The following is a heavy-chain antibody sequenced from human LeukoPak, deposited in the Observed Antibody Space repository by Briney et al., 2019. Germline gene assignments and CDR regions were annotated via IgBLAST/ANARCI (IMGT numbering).Heavy chain of an antibody. CDR3: ASNLHYYDSSGYYSNWFDP. J-gene: IGHJ5*02. CDR1: GGSISSYY. CDR2: IYYSGST. V-gene: IGHV4-59*01. D-gene: IGHD3-22*01. Sequence: PSETLSLTCTVSGGSISSYYWSWIRQPPGKGLEWIGYIYYSGSTNYNPSLKSRVTISVDTSKNQFSLKLSSVTAADTAVYYCASNLHYYDSSGYYSNWFDPWGQGTLVTVSS.